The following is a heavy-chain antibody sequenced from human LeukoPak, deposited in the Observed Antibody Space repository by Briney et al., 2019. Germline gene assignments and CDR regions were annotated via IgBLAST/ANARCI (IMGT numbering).Heavy chain of an antibody. CDR2: INHSGST. V-gene: IGHV4-34*01. Sequence: SETLSLTCAVYGGSFSGYYWSWIRQPPGKGLEWIGEINHSGSTNYNPSLKSRVTISVDTSKNQFSLKLSSVTAADTAVYYCAREPYYVWGSLGLFDYWGQGTLVTVSS. J-gene: IGHJ4*02. CDR3: AREPYYVWGSLGLFDY. D-gene: IGHD3-16*01. CDR1: GGSFSGYY.